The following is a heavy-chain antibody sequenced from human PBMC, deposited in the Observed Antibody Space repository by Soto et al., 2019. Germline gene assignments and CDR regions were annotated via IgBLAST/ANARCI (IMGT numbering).Heavy chain of an antibody. D-gene: IGHD3-22*01. CDR2: ISAYNGNT. J-gene: IGHJ6*02. CDR3: ARDPGYYDSSGYYSTAYYYYYYGMDV. CDR1: GYTFTSYG. V-gene: IGHV1-18*01. Sequence: ASVKVSCKASGYTFTSYGISWVRQAPGQGLEWMGWISAYNGNTSYAQKLQGRVTMTTDTSTSTAYMELRSLRSDDTAVYYCARDPGYYDSSGYYSTAYYYYYYGMDVWGQGTTVTVSS.